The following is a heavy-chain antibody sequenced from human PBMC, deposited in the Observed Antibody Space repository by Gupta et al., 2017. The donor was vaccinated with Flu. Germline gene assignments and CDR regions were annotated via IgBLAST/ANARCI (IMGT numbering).Heavy chain of an antibody. V-gene: IGHV3-48*01. CDR2: ISGTTGTI. Sequence: IFSSYSMSWVRQAPGKGLEWVAYISGTTGTIYYADSVKGRFSISRDNAKNSLFLQMNSLRAEDTAVYYCARVEARRLLFFDYWGQGTLVTVSS. J-gene: IGHJ4*02. D-gene: IGHD2-15*01. CDR1: IFSSYS. CDR3: ARVEARRLLFFDY.